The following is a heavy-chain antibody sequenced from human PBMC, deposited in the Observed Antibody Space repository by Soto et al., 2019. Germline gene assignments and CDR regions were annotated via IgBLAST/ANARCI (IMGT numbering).Heavy chain of an antibody. CDR1: GGSISSGGYY. V-gene: IGHV4-31*03. D-gene: IGHD3-16*01. CDR2: IYYSGST. CDR3: ASYAARRPVDI. Sequence: PSETLSLSCTVSGGSISSGGYYWCWIRQHPGKGLEWIGYIYYSGSTYYNPSLKSRVTISVDTSKNQFSLKLSSVTAADTAVYYCASYAARRPVDIRGQGTTVPGS. J-gene: IGHJ3*02.